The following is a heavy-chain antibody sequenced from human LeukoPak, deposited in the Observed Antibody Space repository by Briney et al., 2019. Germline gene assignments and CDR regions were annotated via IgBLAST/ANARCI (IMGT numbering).Heavy chain of an antibody. CDR2: ISTYNGNT. D-gene: IGHD3-10*01. J-gene: IGHJ6*03. CDR1: GYTLTSYG. V-gene: IGHV1-18*01. CDR3: ARDGGPSMVRGVPYYYMDV. Sequence: ASVKVSCKASGYTLTSYGISWVRQAPGQGLEWMGWISTYNGNTNYAQKFQGRVTMTTDTSTSTAYMDLRSLRSDDTAVYYCARDGGPSMVRGVPYYYMDVWGKGTTVTVSS.